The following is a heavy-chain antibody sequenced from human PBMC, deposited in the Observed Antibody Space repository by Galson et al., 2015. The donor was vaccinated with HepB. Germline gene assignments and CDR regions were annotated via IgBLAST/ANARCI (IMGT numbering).Heavy chain of an antibody. CDR2: IYWNDDK. J-gene: IGHJ5*02. D-gene: IGHD4-17*01. CDR3: AHVYTHAPPLYGDYDTSGWYSWFGP. CDR1: GFSLRSSGVG. V-gene: IGHV2-5*01. Sequence: PALVKPTQTLTLTCTFSGFSLRSSGVGVGCIRQPPGKALEWLALIYWNDDKRYSPSLKSRLAITKDTSKNQVVLTMTNMDPVDTATYYCAHVYTHAPPLYGDYDTSGWYSWFGPWGQGTLVTVSS.